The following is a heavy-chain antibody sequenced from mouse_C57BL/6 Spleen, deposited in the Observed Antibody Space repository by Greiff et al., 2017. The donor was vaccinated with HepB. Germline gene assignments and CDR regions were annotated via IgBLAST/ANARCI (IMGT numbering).Heavy chain of an antibody. D-gene: IGHD2-4*01. CDR1: GYAFSSYW. J-gene: IGHJ2*01. Sequence: QVQLKQSGAELVKPGASVKISCKASGYAFSSYWMNWVKQRPGKGLEWIGQIYPGDGDTNYNGKFKGKATLTADKSSSTAYMQLSSLTSEDSAVYFCVIYYDYDGRAGWGQGTTLTVSS. V-gene: IGHV1-80*01. CDR3: VIYYDYDGRAG. CDR2: IYPGDGDT.